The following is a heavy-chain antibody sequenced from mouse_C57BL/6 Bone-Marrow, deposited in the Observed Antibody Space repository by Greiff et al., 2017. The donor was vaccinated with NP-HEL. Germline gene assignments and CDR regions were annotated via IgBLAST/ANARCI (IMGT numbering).Heavy chain of an antibody. CDR1: GFTFSDYG. J-gene: IGHJ4*01. CDR3: ARRGYKTAMDY. Sequence: EVKLMESGGGLVQPGGSLKLSCAASGFTFSDYGMAWVRQAPRKGPEWVAFISNLAYSIYYADTVTGRYTISRENAKNTLYLEMSSLRSEDTAMYYCARRGYKTAMDYWGQGTSVTVSS. V-gene: IGHV5-15*01. D-gene: IGHD1-3*01. CDR2: ISNLAYSI.